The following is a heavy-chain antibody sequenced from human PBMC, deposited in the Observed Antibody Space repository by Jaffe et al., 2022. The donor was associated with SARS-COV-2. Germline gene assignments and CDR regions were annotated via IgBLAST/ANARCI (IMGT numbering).Heavy chain of an antibody. J-gene: IGHJ4*02. Sequence: EVQLLESGGGLVQPGGSLRLSCAASGFTFSSYAMSWVRQAPGKGLEWVSAISGSGGSTYYADSVKGRFTISRDNSKNTLYLQMNSLRAEDTAVYYCAKRGGQIRFLEWFQPVDYWGQGTLVTVSS. CDR2: ISGSGGST. D-gene: IGHD3-3*01. V-gene: IGHV3-23*01. CDR3: AKRGGQIRFLEWFQPVDY. CDR1: GFTFSSYA.